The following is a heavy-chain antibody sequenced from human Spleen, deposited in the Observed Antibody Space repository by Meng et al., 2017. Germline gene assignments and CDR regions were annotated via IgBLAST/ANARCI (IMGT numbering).Heavy chain of an antibody. J-gene: IGHJ5*02. CDR1: GGTFSSYT. CDR2: IIPILGIA. V-gene: IGHV1-69*02. CDR3: ASYGSGSYYRNWFDP. D-gene: IGHD3-10*01. Sequence: SVKVSCKASGGTFSSYTISWVRQAPGQGREWMGRIIPILGIANYAQKFQGRVTITADKSTSTAYMELSSLRSEDTAVYYCASYGSGSYYRNWFDPWGQGTLVTVSS.